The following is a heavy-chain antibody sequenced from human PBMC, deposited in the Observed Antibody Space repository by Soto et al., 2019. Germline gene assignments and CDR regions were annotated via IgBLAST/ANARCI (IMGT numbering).Heavy chain of an antibody. J-gene: IGHJ4*02. D-gene: IGHD6-19*01. CDR1: GYTFTSYG. CDR2: ISAYNGNT. Sequence: QVQLVQSGAEVKKPGASVKVSCKASGYTFTSYGISWVRQAPGQGLEWMGWISAYNGNTNYAQKLQGRVTMTTDTSTSTAYMELRSLGSDDTAVYYCARDFRFYSSGWLFEYWGQGTLVTVSS. CDR3: ARDFRFYSSGWLFEY. V-gene: IGHV1-18*01.